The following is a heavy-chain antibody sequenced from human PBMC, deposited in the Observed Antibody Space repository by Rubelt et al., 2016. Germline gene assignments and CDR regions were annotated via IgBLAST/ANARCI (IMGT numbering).Heavy chain of an antibody. D-gene: IGHD3-22*01. CDR2: IYHSGDT. Sequence: GTLSLTCAVSGASISSSYWWSWVRQFPGKGLEWIGEIYHSGDTNYNPSLKSRVTISVDKSKNQFYLRLTSVTAADTAVYYCAGDRDGYYYFDYWGQGTLVTVSS. CDR1: GASISSSYW. V-gene: IGHV4-4*02. J-gene: IGHJ4*02. CDR3: AGDRDGYYYFDY.